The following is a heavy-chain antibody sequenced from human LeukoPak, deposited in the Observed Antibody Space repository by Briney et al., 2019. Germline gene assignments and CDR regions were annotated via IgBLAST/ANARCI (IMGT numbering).Heavy chain of an antibody. D-gene: IGHD1-14*01. Sequence: SETLSLTCTVSGGSSSSSSYYWGWIRQPPGKGLEWIGSIFYSGSTYYNSSLKSRVTISVDTSKNQFSLKLSSVTAADTALYYCASLRSTEFDYWGQGTLVTVSS. J-gene: IGHJ4*02. CDR2: IFYSGST. CDR1: GGSSSSSSYY. CDR3: ASLRSTEFDY. V-gene: IGHV4-39*01.